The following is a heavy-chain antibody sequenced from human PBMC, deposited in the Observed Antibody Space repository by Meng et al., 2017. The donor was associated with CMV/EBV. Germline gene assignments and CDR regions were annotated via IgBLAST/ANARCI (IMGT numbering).Heavy chain of an antibody. CDR3: ARAGVYCSSTSCHRYYGMDV. Sequence: SETLSLTCTVSGGSISSYYWSWIRQPPGKGLEWIGYIYYSGSTNYNPSLKSRVTISVDTSKNQLSLKLSSVTAADTAVYYCARAGVYCSSTSCHRYYGMDVWGQGTTVTVSS. V-gene: IGHV4-59*01. J-gene: IGHJ6*02. CDR2: IYYSGST. D-gene: IGHD2-2*01. CDR1: GGSISSYY.